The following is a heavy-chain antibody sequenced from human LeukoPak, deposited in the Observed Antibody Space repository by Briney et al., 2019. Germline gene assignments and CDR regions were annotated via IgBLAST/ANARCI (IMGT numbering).Heavy chain of an antibody. Sequence: SETLSLTCTVSGGSISSYYWGWIRQPPGKGLEWIGSIYYSGSTYYNPSLKSRVTISVDTSKNQFSLKLSSVAAADTAVYYCARRPKEQWLTPFDYWGQGTLVTVSS. D-gene: IGHD6-19*01. CDR1: GGSISSYY. V-gene: IGHV4-39*01. CDR2: IYYSGST. J-gene: IGHJ4*02. CDR3: ARRPKEQWLTPFDY.